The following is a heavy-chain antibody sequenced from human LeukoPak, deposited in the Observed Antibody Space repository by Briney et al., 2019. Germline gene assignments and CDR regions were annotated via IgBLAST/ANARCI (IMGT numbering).Heavy chain of an antibody. V-gene: IGHV1-18*01. CDR2: ISAYNGNT. CDR3: ARLSSHYGDYKVDP. Sequence: ASVKVSCKASGYTFTTYGISWVRQAPGQGLEWMAWISAYNGNTNYAQKLQGRVTMTTDTSTSTAYMELRSLRSDDTAVYYCARLSSHYGDYKVDPWGQGTLVTVSS. D-gene: IGHD4-17*01. J-gene: IGHJ5*02. CDR1: GYTFTTYG.